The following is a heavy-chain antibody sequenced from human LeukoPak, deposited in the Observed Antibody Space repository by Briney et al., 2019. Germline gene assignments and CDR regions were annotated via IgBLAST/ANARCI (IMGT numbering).Heavy chain of an antibody. V-gene: IGHV3-66*01. CDR3: ARGFLQLTPYYFDY. D-gene: IGHD1-1*01. Sequence: GGSLRLSCAASGFDVSINYMNWIRRSPEKGLEWVSITHNDGSTYYADSVKGRFTVSRDNSKNTVSLQMDSLRVDDTGIYYCARGFLQLTPYYFDYWGQGALVTVSS. CDR2: THNDGST. J-gene: IGHJ4*02. CDR1: GFDVSINY.